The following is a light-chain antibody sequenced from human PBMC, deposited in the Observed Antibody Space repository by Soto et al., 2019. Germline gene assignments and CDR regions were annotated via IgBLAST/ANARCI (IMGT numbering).Light chain of an antibody. Sequence: QSALTQPRSVSGSPGQSVTISCTGTSSDVGGYNYVSWYQQHPGKAPKLMIYDVNKRPSGVPDRFSGSKSGNTASLTISGLQGEDEADYYCCSYAGSYTGVFGGGTQLTVL. V-gene: IGLV2-11*01. J-gene: IGLJ7*01. CDR1: SSDVGGYNY. CDR2: DVN. CDR3: CSYAGSYTGV.